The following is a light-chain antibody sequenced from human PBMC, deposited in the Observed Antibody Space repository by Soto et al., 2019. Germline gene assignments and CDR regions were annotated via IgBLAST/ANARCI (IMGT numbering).Light chain of an antibody. V-gene: IGKV3-20*01. CDR2: GAS. Sequence: ELVLTQSPDTLSLSPGEKATLSCRASQTVSSMYLAWYQHKPGQAPRLLIQGASTRATGIPDRFSGSGSGTDFTLTISRLESEDLAVYYCHHFGSSPTFGQGTKVEMK. J-gene: IGKJ1*01. CDR1: QTVSSMY. CDR3: HHFGSSPT.